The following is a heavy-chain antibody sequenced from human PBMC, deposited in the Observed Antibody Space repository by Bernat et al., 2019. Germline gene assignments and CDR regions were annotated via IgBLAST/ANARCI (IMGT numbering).Heavy chain of an antibody. V-gene: IGHV3-33*06. CDR3: AKDVYDTSGFYYGVYYYGMDV. CDR1: GFTFSSYG. Sequence: QVQLVESGGGVVQPGRSLRLSCAASGFTFSSYGMHWVRQAPGKGLEWVAVIWYDGSNKYYADSVKGRFTISRDNSKNTLYLQMNSLRAEDTAVYYCAKDVYDTSGFYYGVYYYGMDVWGQGTTVTVSS. J-gene: IGHJ6*02. D-gene: IGHD3-22*01. CDR2: IWYDGSNK.